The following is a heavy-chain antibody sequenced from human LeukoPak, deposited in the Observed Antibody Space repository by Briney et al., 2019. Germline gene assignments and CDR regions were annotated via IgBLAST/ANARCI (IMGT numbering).Heavy chain of an antibody. V-gene: IGHV1-18*01. J-gene: IGHJ2*01. CDR2: TNFYDGNT. CDR1: GYSLTAYG. Sequence: GASVKVSCKASGYSLTAYGISWVREAPGQGLEWMGWTNFYDGNTKYAQKFQGRVTMTTDTSTSTAYMELRSLRSDDTALYYCARDPVVVPTAIGYWYFDLWGRGTLVSVSS. CDR3: ARDPVVVPTAIGYWYFDL. D-gene: IGHD2-2*01.